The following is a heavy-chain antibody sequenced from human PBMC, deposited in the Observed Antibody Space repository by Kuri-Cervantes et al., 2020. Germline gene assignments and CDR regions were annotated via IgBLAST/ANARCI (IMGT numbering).Heavy chain of an antibody. V-gene: IGHV3-21*04. Sequence: LSLTCAASGFTFSSYAMSWVRQAPGKGLEWVSSISSSSSYIYYADSVKGRFTISRDNAKNSLYLQMNSLRAEDTAVYYCARRTVPLFPSSGWYYFDYWGQGTLVTVSS. CDR2: ISSSSSYI. D-gene: IGHD6-19*01. CDR1: GFTFSSYA. J-gene: IGHJ4*02. CDR3: ARRTVPLFPSSGWYYFDY.